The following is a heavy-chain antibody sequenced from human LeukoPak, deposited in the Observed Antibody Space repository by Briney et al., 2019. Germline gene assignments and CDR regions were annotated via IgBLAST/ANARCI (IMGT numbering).Heavy chain of an antibody. J-gene: IGHJ3*02. D-gene: IGHD5-18*01. Sequence: GGSLRLSCAASGFTFSNAWMSWVRQAPGKGLEWVGRIKSKTDGGTTDYAAPVKGRFTISRDDSKNTLYLQMNSLKTEDTAVYYCTTAEPTRRYSYPYAFDIWGQGTMVTVSS. CDR1: GFTFSNAW. CDR2: IKSKTDGGTT. V-gene: IGHV3-15*01. CDR3: TTAEPTRRYSYPYAFDI.